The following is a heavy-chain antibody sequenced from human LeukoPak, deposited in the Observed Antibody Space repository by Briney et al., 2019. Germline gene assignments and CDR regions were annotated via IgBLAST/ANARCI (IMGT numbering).Heavy chain of an antibody. D-gene: IGHD3-10*01. V-gene: IGHV4-39*01. J-gene: IGHJ5*02. CDR2: IYYTGST. CDR1: GGSVTGGGFY. CDR3: ARHSGSGSLSRPFDP. Sequence: SETLSLTCSVSGGSVTGGGFYWGWLRQPPGKGPEWIATIYYTGSTYYNPSLKSRVTISIDTSKNQFSLRLTSVTATGTAVYHCARHSGSGSLSRPFDPWGQGTLVTVSS.